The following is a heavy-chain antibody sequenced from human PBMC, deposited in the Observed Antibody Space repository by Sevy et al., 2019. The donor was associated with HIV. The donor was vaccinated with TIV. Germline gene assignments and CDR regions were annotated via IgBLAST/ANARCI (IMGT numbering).Heavy chain of an antibody. V-gene: IGHV3-48*02. J-gene: IGHJ3*02. D-gene: IGHD3-9*01. CDR2: ISSSSSTI. CDR1: GFTFSSYS. Sequence: GGSLRLSCAASGFTFSSYSMNWVRQAPGKGLEWVSYISSSSSTIYYADSVKGRFTISRDNAKNSLYLQINSLRDEDTAVYYCARGAYKYLTGDAFDIWGQGTMVTVSS. CDR3: ARGAYKYLTGDAFDI.